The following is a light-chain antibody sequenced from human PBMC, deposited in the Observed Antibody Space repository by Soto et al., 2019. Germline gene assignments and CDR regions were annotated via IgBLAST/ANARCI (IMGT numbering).Light chain of an antibody. CDR2: EVR. CDR1: SSDVGGYNF. CDR3: SSHTSSSTRV. V-gene: IGLV2-14*01. Sequence: QSALTQPASVSGSPGQSITIYCSGTSSDVGGYNFVSWYQQHPGKAPKLIIYEVRNRPSGVSNRFSGSKSGNTASLTISGLQAEDEADYYCSSHTSSSTRVFGGGTKLTVL. J-gene: IGLJ3*02.